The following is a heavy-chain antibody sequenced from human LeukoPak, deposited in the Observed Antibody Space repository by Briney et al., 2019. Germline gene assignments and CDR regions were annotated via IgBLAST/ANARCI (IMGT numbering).Heavy chain of an antibody. V-gene: IGHV4-39*01. D-gene: IGHD6-19*01. CDR3: ASSFYSSGWYGDYYYYGMDV. J-gene: IGHJ6*02. CDR2: IYYSGST. CDR1: GGSISSSSYY. Sequence: ESSETLSLTCTVSGGSISSSSYYWGWIRQPPGKGLEWIGSIYYSGSTYYNPSLKSRVTISVDTSKNQFSLKLSSVTAADTAVYYRASSFYSSGWYGDYYYYGMDVWGQGTTVTVSS.